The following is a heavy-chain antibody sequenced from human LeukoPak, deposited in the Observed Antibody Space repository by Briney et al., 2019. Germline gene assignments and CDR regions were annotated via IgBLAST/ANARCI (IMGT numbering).Heavy chain of an antibody. J-gene: IGHJ4*02. D-gene: IGHD2-2*01. CDR3: ARQLGYCSSTSCYADKVDY. CDR2: IYYSGST. Sequence: SETLSLTCTVSGCSISSSSYYWGWLCQPPGKGLEWIGCIYYSGSTYYNPSLKIRVTISVDTSKHQFSLKLSSVTAADTAVYYRARQLGYCSSTSCYADKVDYWGQGPLVSVS. CDR1: GCSISSSSYY. V-gene: IGHV4-39*01.